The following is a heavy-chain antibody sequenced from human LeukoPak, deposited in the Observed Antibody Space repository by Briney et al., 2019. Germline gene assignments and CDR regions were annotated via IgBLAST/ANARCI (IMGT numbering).Heavy chain of an antibody. D-gene: IGHD2-2*02. CDR3: ARSAVSAIHGYCSSTSCHRRWFDP. V-gene: IGHV1-69*13. J-gene: IGHJ5*02. CDR1: GGTFSSYA. Sequence: GASVKVSCKASGGTFSSYAISWVRQAPGQGLEWMGGIIPIFGTANYAQKFQGRVTITADESTSTAYMELSSLRSEDTAVYYCARSAVSAIHGYCSSTSCHRRWFDPWGQGTLVTVSS. CDR2: IIPIFGTA.